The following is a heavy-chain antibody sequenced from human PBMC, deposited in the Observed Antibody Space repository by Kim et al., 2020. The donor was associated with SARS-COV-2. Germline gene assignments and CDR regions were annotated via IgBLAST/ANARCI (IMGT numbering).Heavy chain of an antibody. D-gene: IGHD3-22*01. CDR1: GGSFSGYY. J-gene: IGHJ4*02. CDR3: ARVKRAMIPKMALYHFDY. V-gene: IGHV4-34*01. CDR2: INHSGST. Sequence: SETLSLTCAVYGGSFSGYYWSWIRQPRGKGLEWIGEINHSGSTNYNPYLKSRVTISVDTSKNQFSLKLSSVTAADTAVYYWARVKRAMIPKMALYHFDYWGQGTLVTVSS.